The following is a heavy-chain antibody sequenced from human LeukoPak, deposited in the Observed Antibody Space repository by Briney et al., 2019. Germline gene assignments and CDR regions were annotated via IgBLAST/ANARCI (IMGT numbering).Heavy chain of an antibody. CDR1: GYSISSGYY. CDR3: ARHVDIVVVPAANDY. D-gene: IGHD2-2*01. V-gene: IGHV4-38-2*01. J-gene: IGHJ4*02. Sequence: PSETLSLTCAVSGYSISSGYYWGWIRQPPGKGLEWIGSIYHSGSTYYNPSLKSRVTISVDTSKNQFSLKLSSVTAADTAVYYCARHVDIVVVPAANDYWGQGTLVTVSS. CDR2: IYHSGST.